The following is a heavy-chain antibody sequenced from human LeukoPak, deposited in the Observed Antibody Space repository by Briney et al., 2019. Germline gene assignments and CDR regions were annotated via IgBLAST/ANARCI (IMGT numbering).Heavy chain of an antibody. V-gene: IGHV4-31*03. CDR2: INHSGST. D-gene: IGHD2-21*01. J-gene: IGHJ4*02. Sequence: PSQTLSLTCTVSGGSISSGGYYWSWIRQPPGKGLEWIGEINHSGSTNYNPSLKSRVTISVDTSKNQFSLKLSSVTAADTAVYYCARVSYGGNFFDYWGQGTLVTVSS. CDR3: ARVSYGGNFFDY. CDR1: GGSISSGGYY.